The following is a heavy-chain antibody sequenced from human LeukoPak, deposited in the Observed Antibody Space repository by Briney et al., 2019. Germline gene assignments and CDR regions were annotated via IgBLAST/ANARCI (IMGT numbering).Heavy chain of an antibody. Sequence: ASVKVSCKVSGYTFTELSMHWVRQAPGEGLEWMGGFDPEDGETIYAQKFQGRVTMTEDTSTDTAYMELSSLRSEDTAVYYCATVHHSSSWYKLYYYMDVWGKGTTVTVSS. J-gene: IGHJ6*03. CDR3: ATVHHSSSWYKLYYYMDV. CDR1: GYTFTELS. D-gene: IGHD6-13*01. V-gene: IGHV1-24*01. CDR2: FDPEDGET.